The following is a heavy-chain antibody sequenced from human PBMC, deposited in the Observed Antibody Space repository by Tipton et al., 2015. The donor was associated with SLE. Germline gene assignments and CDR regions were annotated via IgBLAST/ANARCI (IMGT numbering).Heavy chain of an antibody. CDR2: INPSGGGT. D-gene: IGHD3/OR15-3a*01. J-gene: IGHJ4*02. CDR3: ARGGLVDWLLSHPFDY. CDR1: GYTFINYG. V-gene: IGHV1-46*01. Sequence: QLVQSGAELKKPGASVKVSCKASGYTFINYGITWVRQAPGQGLEWMGMINPSGGGTSSAQKFQGRVTMTTDTSTRTVYMQMQSLRSEDTVVYHCARGGLVDWLLSHPFDYWGQGTLVTVSS.